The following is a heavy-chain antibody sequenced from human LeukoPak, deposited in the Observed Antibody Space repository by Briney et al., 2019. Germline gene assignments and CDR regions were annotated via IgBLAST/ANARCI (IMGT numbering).Heavy chain of an antibody. D-gene: IGHD6-13*01. J-gene: IGHJ3*02. CDR1: GFTVSSNY. V-gene: IGHV3-53*01. CDR2: IYSGGST. CDR3: AAIAAAGDYAFDI. Sequence: PGGSLRLSCAASGFTVSSNYMSWVRQAPGKGLEWVSVIYSGGSTYYADSVKGRFTISRDNSKNTLYLQMNSLRAEDTAVYYCAAIAAAGDYAFDIWGQGTMVTVSS.